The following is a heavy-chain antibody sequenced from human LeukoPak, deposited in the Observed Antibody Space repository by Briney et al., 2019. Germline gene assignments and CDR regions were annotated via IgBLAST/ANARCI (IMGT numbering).Heavy chain of an antibody. CDR1: GGSISSGSYY. CDR2: IYTNGST. Sequence: SQTLSLTCTVSGGSISSGSYYWSWIRQPAGKGLEWIGRIYTNGSTNYNPSLKSRVTISVDTSKNQFSLKLSSVTAADTAVYYCARDGPALDPWGQGTLVTVSS. CDR3: ARDGPALDP. J-gene: IGHJ5*02. V-gene: IGHV4-61*02.